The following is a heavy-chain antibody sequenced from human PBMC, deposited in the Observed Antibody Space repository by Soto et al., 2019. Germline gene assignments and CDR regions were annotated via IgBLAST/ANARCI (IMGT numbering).Heavy chain of an antibody. D-gene: IGHD3-3*01. CDR2: VSGSAGST. V-gene: IGHV3-23*01. J-gene: IGHJ2*01. Sequence: EVQLLESGGGLVQPGGSLRLSCAASGFTFSSYAMSWVRQAPGKGLGWVSVVSGSAGSTYYADSVKGRFTISRDNSKNTLYLQMTSLRAEDTAVYYCAKDASSGITSFDSWGRGTVVTVSS. CDR3: AKDASSGITSFDS. CDR1: GFTFSSYA.